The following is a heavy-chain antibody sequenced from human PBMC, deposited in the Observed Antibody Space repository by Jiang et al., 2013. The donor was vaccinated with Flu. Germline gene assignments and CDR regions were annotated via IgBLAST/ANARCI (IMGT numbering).Heavy chain of an antibody. V-gene: IGHV4-34*01. J-gene: IGHJ4*02. CDR2: VNHSGST. CDR1: DGAFTSYY. D-gene: IGHD1-26*01. CDR3: ANADYSGTYVY. Sequence: ELLKPSETLSLTCGINDGAFTSYYWSWTRQPPGKGLEWIGEVNHSGSTNYNPSLKSRVTISVDTSKNQFSLKLSSVTAADAAVYYCANADYSGTYVYWGPGTLVTVSS.